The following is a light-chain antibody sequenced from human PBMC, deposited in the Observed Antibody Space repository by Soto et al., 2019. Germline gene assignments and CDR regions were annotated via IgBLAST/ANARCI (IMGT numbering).Light chain of an antibody. CDR2: GAS. V-gene: IGKV3-15*01. CDR1: QTITSN. J-gene: IGKJ4*01. CDR3: QQYSSWVT. Sequence: EIVMTQSPVTLSLSPGDTATLSCRACQTITSNLAWYQQKPGQPPRLLIYGASTRATGIPARFSGSGSGTEFTLTITNLQSEDFAVYYCQQYSSWVTFGGGTQLEI.